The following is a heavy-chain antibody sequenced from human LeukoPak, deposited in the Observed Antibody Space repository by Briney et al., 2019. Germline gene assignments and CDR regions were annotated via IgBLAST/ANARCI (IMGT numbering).Heavy chain of an antibody. CDR2: TYYRSKWYN. Sequence: SQTLSLTCAISGDSVSSNSATWNWIRQSPSRGLEWLGTTYYRSKWYNGYAVSVKSRITINPDTSKNQSSLQLNSVTPEDTAVYYCARVDGYCSGGSCPGGVDYWGQGTLVTVSS. J-gene: IGHJ4*02. V-gene: IGHV6-1*01. CDR3: ARVDGYCSGGSCPGGVDY. D-gene: IGHD2-15*01. CDR1: GDSVSSNSAT.